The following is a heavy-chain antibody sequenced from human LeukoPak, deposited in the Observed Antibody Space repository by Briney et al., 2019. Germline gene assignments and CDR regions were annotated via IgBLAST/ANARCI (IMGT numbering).Heavy chain of an antibody. J-gene: IGHJ5*02. V-gene: IGHV4-38-2*02. CDR1: GYPINIDYS. Sequence: KASETLSLTCFVSGYPINIDYSWGWIRQSPGKGLEWIGVISPNGITYYNPSLRGRVSISPDTSKNQFSLRLSSMTATDTAMYYCARVPGVYFDFSIGFGSGWFDPWGQGILVTVSS. CDR2: ISPNGIT. CDR3: ARVPGVYFDFSIGFGSGWFDP. D-gene: IGHD3-3*01.